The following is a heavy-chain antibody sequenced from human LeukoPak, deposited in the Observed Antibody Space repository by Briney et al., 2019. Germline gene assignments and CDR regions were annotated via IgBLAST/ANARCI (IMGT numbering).Heavy chain of an antibody. V-gene: IGHV1-18*01. D-gene: IGHD3-3*01. Sequence: ASVKVSCKASGYTFTSYGISWVRQAPGQGLEWMGWISGYNGNTNYAQTFQGRVTMTTDTSTSTVSMELRSLRSDDTAVYYCARDPTIFGVAGTNWFDPWGQGTLVTVSS. CDR2: ISGYNGNT. J-gene: IGHJ5*02. CDR1: GYTFTSYG. CDR3: ARDPTIFGVAGTNWFDP.